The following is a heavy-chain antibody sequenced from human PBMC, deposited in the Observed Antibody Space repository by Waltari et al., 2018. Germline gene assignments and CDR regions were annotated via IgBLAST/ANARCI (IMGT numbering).Heavy chain of an antibody. CDR2: IYYSGST. D-gene: IGHD6-13*01. V-gene: IGHV4-59*01. CDR3: ARNSGIAASGWFDP. J-gene: IGHJ5*02. Sequence: QVQLQESGPGLVKPSETLSLTCTVSGGSISSYYWSWIRQPPGKGLEWIGYIYYSGSTNYNPSLKSRVTISVDTSKNQFSLKLSSVTAADTAVYYCARNSGIAASGWFDPWGQGTLVTVSS. CDR1: GGSISSYY.